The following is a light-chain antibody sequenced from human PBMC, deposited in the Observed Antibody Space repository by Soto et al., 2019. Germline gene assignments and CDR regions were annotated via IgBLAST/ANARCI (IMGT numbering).Light chain of an antibody. CDR2: DNN. CDR3: GTWDNILSAVV. CDR1: SSNIGSKY. V-gene: IGLV1-51*01. Sequence: QSVLTQPPSVSAAPGQKVTISCSGSSSNIGSKYVSWYQQFPGTAPRLLIYDNNERPSGIPDRFSGSKSGTSATLGITGLQTGDEADYYCGTWDNILSAVVFGGGTKLTVL. J-gene: IGLJ2*01.